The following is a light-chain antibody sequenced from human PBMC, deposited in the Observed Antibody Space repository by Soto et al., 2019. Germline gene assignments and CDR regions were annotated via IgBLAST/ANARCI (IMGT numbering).Light chain of an antibody. Sequence: EIVLTPSPATLSLSPGERATLSCRASQSVSSYLAWYQQKPGQAPRLLIYDASNRATGISARFSGSGSGTEFTLTISSLQSGDFATYYCQQYNSYSLTFGQGTKVDIK. V-gene: IGKV3-15*01. CDR2: DAS. CDR3: QQYNSYSLT. CDR1: QSVSSY. J-gene: IGKJ1*01.